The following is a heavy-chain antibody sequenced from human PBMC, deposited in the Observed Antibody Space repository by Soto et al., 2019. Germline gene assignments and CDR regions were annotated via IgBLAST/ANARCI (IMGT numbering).Heavy chain of an antibody. Sequence: QVQLVESGGGVVQPGRSLRLSCAASGFTFSSYGMHWVRQAPGKWLEWVAVISYDGSNKYYADSVKGRFTISRDNSKNTLYLQMNSLRAEDTAVYYCAKDGNGVWDGYYYMDVWGKGTTVTVSS. CDR2: ISYDGSNK. CDR1: GFTFSSYG. D-gene: IGHD2-8*01. J-gene: IGHJ6*03. CDR3: AKDGNGVWDGYYYMDV. V-gene: IGHV3-30*18.